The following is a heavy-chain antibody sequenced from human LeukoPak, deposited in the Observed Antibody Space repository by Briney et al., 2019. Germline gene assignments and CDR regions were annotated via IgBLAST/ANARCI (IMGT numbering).Heavy chain of an antibody. CDR2: IYYTGST. V-gene: IGHV4-59*01. Sequence: PSETLSLTCTVSGDSISSYYWSWIRQPPGKGLEWIGYIYYTGSTNYNPSLKSQVTISVDTSKNQFSLKLGSVTAADTAVYYCARDRCGRTSCYPGAFDIWGQGTMVTVSS. J-gene: IGHJ3*02. CDR1: GDSISSYY. D-gene: IGHD2-2*01. CDR3: ARDRCGRTSCYPGAFDI.